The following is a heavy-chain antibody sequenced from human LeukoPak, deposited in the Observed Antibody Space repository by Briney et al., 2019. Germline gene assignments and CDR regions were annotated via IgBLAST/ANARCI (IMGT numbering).Heavy chain of an antibody. CDR3: TRDDGSGSGEY. CDR1: GFTFDDYG. D-gene: IGHD3-10*01. CDR2: INWNGGST. J-gene: IGHJ4*02. V-gene: IGHV3-20*04. Sequence: GGSLRLSCAASGFTFDDYGMTWVRQPPGEGLEWVSSINWNGGSTGYADSVMGRFTISRDNAKNSLYLQMNSLTAEDTALYFCTRDDGSGSGEYWGQGTLVTVSS.